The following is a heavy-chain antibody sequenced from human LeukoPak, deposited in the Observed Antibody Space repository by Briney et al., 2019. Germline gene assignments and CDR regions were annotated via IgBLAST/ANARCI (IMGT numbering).Heavy chain of an antibody. CDR1: GFTFSSYG. CDR3: AKDNYYGSGTITYFDY. J-gene: IGHJ4*02. V-gene: IGHV3-30*18. D-gene: IGHD3-10*01. Sequence: GGSLRLSCAASGFTFSSYGMQWVRQAPGKGLEWVAVISYDGSNKYYADSVKGRFTISRDNSKNTLYLQMNSLRAEDTAVYYCAKDNYYGSGTITYFDYWGQGTLVTVSS. CDR2: ISYDGSNK.